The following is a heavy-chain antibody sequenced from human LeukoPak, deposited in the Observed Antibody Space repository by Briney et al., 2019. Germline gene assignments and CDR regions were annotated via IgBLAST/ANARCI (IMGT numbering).Heavy chain of an antibody. V-gene: IGHV4-4*07. CDR2: IYTSGST. CDR3: ARETYDILTGYYYMDV. D-gene: IGHD3-9*01. J-gene: IGHJ6*03. CDR1: GGSISSYY. Sequence: SETLSLTCTVSGGSISSYYWSWIRQPAGKGLEWIGRIYTSGSTNYNPSPKSRVTMSVDTSKNQFSLKLSSVTAADTAVYYCARETYDILTGYYYMDVWGKGTTVTVSS.